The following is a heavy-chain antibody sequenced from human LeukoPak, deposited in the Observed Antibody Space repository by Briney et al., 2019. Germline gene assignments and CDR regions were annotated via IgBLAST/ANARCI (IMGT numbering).Heavy chain of an antibody. J-gene: IGHJ3*02. Sequence: SETLSLTCTVSGGSISSGGYYWSWIRQHPGKGLEWIGYIYYSGSTYYNPFLKSRVTISVDTSKNQFSLKLSSVTAADTAVYYCARDRGQLAGGDAFDIWGQGTMVTVSS. CDR3: ARDRGQLAGGDAFDI. CDR2: IYYSGST. CDR1: GGSISSGGYY. D-gene: IGHD6-6*01. V-gene: IGHV4-31*03.